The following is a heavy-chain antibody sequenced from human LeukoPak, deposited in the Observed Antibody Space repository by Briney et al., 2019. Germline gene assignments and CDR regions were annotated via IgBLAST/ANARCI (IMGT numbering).Heavy chain of an antibody. V-gene: IGHV3-23*01. CDR2: ISGSGDST. Sequence: TEGSLRLSCAASGFTFSSYAMSWVRQAPGKGLEWVSAISGSGDSTYYADSVKGRFTISRDNSKNTLYLQMNSLRAEDTAIYYCAKDSRTICFFDYWGQGTLVTVSS. CDR1: GFTFSSYA. CDR3: AKDSRTICFFDY. J-gene: IGHJ4*02. D-gene: IGHD1-1*01.